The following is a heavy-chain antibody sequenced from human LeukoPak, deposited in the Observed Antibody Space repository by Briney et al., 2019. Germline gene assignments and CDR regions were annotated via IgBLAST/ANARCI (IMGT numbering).Heavy chain of an antibody. CDR2: ISGSGGST. CDR1: GFTFSSYA. V-gene: IGHV3-23*01. Sequence: PGGSLRLSCAASGFTFSSYAMSWVRQAPGKGLEWVSAISGSGGSTYYADSVKGRFTISRDNSKNTLYLQMNSLRAEDTAVHYCAKALTTVTTGERDYWGQGTLVTVSS. J-gene: IGHJ4*02. CDR3: AKALTTVTTGERDY. D-gene: IGHD4-17*01.